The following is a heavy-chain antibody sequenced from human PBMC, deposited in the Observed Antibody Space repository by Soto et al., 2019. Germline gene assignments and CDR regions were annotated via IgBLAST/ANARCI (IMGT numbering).Heavy chain of an antibody. J-gene: IGHJ4*02. D-gene: IGHD2-15*01. CDR1: GGSISSGNYY. Sequence: QVQLQESGPGLVKPSQTLSLTCTVSGGSISSGNYYWSWIRQPPGKGLGWIGFISYSGSTYYSTSLKSRATIPEATPKSQSSRNRSIVTAADTAVYYCATMGTPATGLYFFDYWGQGALVTVSS. CDR2: ISYSGST. CDR3: ATMGTPATGLYFFDY. V-gene: IGHV4-30-4*01.